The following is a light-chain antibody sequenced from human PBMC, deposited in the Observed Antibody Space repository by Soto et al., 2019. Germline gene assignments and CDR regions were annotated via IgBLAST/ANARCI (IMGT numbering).Light chain of an antibody. CDR2: GAS. V-gene: IGKV3D-20*02. Sequence: IVLTQSPGTLSLSPGDRATLSCGASQTVSGNYLAWYQQKPGQVPRLLIYGASSRAIGIPDRFSGSGSGTDFALTISRLEPEDFAVYYCQQRRSWPPTITFGQGTRLEIK. CDR1: QTVSGNY. CDR3: QQRRSWPPTIT. J-gene: IGKJ5*01.